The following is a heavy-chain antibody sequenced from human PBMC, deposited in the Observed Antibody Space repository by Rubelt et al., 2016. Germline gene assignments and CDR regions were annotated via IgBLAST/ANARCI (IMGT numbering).Heavy chain of an antibody. V-gene: IGHV1-18*01. Sequence: RGLEWMGWISAYNGNTNYAQKLQGRVTMTTDTSTATTYMELRSLRSDDTAVYYCARDRRVTTGYFDYWGQGTLVTVSS. CDR3: ARDRRVTTGYFDY. D-gene: IGHD2-21*02. CDR2: ISAYNGNT. J-gene: IGHJ4*02.